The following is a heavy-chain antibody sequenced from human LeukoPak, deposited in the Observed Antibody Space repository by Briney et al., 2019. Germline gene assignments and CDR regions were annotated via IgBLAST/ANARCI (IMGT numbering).Heavy chain of an antibody. D-gene: IGHD6-6*01. Sequence: SETLSLTCAVYGGSFSGYYWSWIRQPPGKGLEWIGEINHSGSTNYNPSLKSRVTISVDTSKNQFSLKLSSVTAADTAVYYCANVIAARRGWPFDIWGQGTMVTVSS. CDR2: INHSGST. V-gene: IGHV4-34*01. J-gene: IGHJ3*02. CDR3: ANVIAARRGWPFDI. CDR1: GGSFSGYY.